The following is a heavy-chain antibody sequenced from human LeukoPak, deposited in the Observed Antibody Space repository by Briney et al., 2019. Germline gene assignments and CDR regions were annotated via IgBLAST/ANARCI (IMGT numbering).Heavy chain of an antibody. CDR3: ASVAEQHVQTAIDD. CDR1: GFTFSDYY. V-gene: IGHV3-11*01. J-gene: IGHJ4*02. Sequence: GGSLRLSCAASGFTFSDYYMSWIRQAPGKGLEWVSYISSSGSTIYYSDSVKGRFTISRADAKNSLYLQMNSLRAEVAAVYYCASVAEQHVQTAIDDWGQGTLVTVSS. D-gene: IGHD6-6*01. CDR2: ISSSGSTI.